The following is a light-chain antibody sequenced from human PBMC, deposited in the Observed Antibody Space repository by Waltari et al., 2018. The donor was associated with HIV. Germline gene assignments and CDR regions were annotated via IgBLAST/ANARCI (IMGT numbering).Light chain of an antibody. J-gene: IGLJ2*01. CDR1: TSDIGRY. V-gene: IGLV2-14*03. CDR3: TSYIGASRL. Sequence: QSALTQPASVSGSPGQSVTISCTADTSDIGRYVSWYQQPPGKVPKLIIFDVTRRPSGTSALFSGSKSANSAYLAISGLQTDDEAHYFCTSYIGASRLFGGGTKLTVL. CDR2: DVT.